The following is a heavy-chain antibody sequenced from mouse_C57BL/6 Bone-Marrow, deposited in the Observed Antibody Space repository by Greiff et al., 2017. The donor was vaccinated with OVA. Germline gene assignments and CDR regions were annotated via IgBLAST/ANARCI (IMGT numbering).Heavy chain of an antibody. J-gene: IGHJ2*01. V-gene: IGHV7-3*01. CDR3: ARVATTLDY. CDR2: IRNKANGYTT. CDR1: GFTFTDYY. D-gene: IGHD1-1*01. Sequence: EVMLVESGGGLVQPGGSLSLSCAASGFTFTDYYMSWVRQPPGKALEWLGFIRNKANGYTTEYSASVKGRFTISRDNSQSILYLQMNALRAEDSATYYCARVATTLDYWGQGTTLTVSS.